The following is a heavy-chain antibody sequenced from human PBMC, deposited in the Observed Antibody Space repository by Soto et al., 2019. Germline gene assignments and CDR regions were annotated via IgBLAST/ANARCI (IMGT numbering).Heavy chain of an antibody. CDR2: IIPIFGTA. CDR3: ARGPRGLYYYDSSGYYAHY. J-gene: IGHJ4*02. CDR1: GGTFSSYA. D-gene: IGHD3-22*01. V-gene: IGHV1-69*13. Sequence: SSVKVSCKASGGTFSSYAISWVRQAPGQGLEWMGGIIPIFGTANYAQKFQGRVTITADESTSTAYMELSSLRSEDTAVYYCARGPRGLYYYDSSGYYAHYWGQGTLVTVSS.